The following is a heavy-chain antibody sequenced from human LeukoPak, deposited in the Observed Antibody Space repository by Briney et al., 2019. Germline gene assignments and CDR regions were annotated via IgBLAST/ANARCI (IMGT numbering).Heavy chain of an antibody. CDR2: IYYSGST. CDR1: GGSISSGGYY. CDR3: ARVDPYGGNSQFDY. Sequence: SQTLSLTCTVSGGSISSGGYYWSWIRQHPGKGLEWIGYIYYSGSTYYNPSLKSRVTISVDTSKNQFSLKLSSVTAADTAVYYCARVDPYGGNSQFDYWGQGTLVTVSS. D-gene: IGHD4-23*01. V-gene: IGHV4-31*03. J-gene: IGHJ4*02.